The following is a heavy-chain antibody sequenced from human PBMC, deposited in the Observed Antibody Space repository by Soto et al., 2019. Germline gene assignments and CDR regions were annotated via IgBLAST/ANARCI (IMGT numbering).Heavy chain of an antibody. CDR1: GFTFSSYG. D-gene: IGHD6-19*01. Sequence: HPGGSLRLSCAASGFTFSSYGMHWVRQAPGKGLEWVAVIWYDGSNKYYADSVKGQFTISRDNSKNTLYLQMNSLRAEDTAVYYCAKTLALSSGWYLRYGMDVWGQGTTVTVSS. CDR2: IWYDGSNK. J-gene: IGHJ6*02. CDR3: AKTLALSSGWYLRYGMDV. V-gene: IGHV3-33*06.